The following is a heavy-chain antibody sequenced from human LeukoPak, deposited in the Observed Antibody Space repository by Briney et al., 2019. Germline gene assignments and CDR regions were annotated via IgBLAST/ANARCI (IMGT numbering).Heavy chain of an antibody. CDR1: GGSFSGYY. CDR2: INHSGST. CDR3: VTYYFDSSGPKKNY. V-gene: IGHV4-34*01. Sequence: SETLSLTCAIYGGSFSGYYWSWIRQPPGKGLEWIGKINHSGSTNYNPSLKSRVTISVDTSKKQFSLKLSSVTAADTAVYYCVTYYFDSSGPKKNYWGQGTLVTVSS. D-gene: IGHD3-22*01. J-gene: IGHJ4*02.